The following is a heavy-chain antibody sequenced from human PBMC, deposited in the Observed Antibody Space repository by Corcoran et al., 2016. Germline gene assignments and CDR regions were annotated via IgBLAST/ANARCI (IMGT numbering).Heavy chain of an antibody. V-gene: IGHV1-69*06. Sequence: QVQLVQSGAEVKKPGSSVKVSCKASGGTFSSYAISWVRQAPGQGLEWMGGIIPIFGTANYAQKFQGRVTITADKSTSTAYMELSRLRSEDTAGDYCGRGGDAPAGYCRSTSCDTYKHFDYWGQGTLVTVSS. CDR1: GGTFSSYA. J-gene: IGHJ4*02. CDR3: GRGGDAPAGYCRSTSCDTYKHFDY. D-gene: IGHD2-2*02. CDR2: IIPIFGTA.